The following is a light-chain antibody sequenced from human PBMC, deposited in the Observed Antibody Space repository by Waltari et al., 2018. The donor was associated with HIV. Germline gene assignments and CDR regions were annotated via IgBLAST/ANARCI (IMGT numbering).Light chain of an antibody. CDR3: HVWDTISDHVV. CDR2: YNA. J-gene: IGLJ2*01. CDR1: NIGTKS. Sequence: SYVLTQPPSVSVAPGKTAKITCVGNNIGTKSVHWYQQKPDQAPVLVIYYNAYRPSGIPERFSGSNSGNTATLTINRVEAGDEADYYCHVWDTISDHVVFGGGSKLTVL. V-gene: IGLV3-21*04.